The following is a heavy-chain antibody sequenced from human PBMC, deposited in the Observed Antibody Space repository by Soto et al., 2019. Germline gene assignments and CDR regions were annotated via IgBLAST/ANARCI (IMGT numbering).Heavy chain of an antibody. J-gene: IGHJ4*02. Sequence: QVQLVQSGAEVKKPESSVKVSCKASGGTFSSFAISWVRQAPGQGLEWVGGIIPIFGTANYAQKFQGRVTLTADESTSTAYMELSSLRSEDTAVYYCAREWGTAGWGNFDYWGQGTLVTVSS. D-gene: IGHD3-16*01. CDR3: AREWGTAGWGNFDY. CDR2: IIPIFGTA. CDR1: GGTFSSFA. V-gene: IGHV1-69*01.